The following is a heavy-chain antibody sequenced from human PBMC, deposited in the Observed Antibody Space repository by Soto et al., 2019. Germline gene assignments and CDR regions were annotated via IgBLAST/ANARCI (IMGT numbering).Heavy chain of an antibody. J-gene: IGHJ5*02. CDR1: GGSISGHY. V-gene: IGHV4-59*11. CDR3: ARAGGNFDP. Sequence: ASETLSLTCTVSGGSISGHYWGWIRQPPGKAPEWIGQIFYSGGTNYNPSLEGRVTMSVDTSKNQFSLKLSSMTAADTAIYYCARAGGNFDPWGQGTLVTVSS. CDR2: IFYSGGT.